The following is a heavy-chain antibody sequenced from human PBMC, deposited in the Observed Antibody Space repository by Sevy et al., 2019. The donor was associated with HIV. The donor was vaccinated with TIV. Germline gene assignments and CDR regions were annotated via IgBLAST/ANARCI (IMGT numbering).Heavy chain of an antibody. CDR1: GFTFNTYS. V-gene: IGHV3-48*02. CDR3: ARCPGHYSIDY. D-gene: IGHD2-21*01. Sequence: GGSLRLSCAASGFTFNTYSLIWVRQTPGKGLEWLSFIGTAAGVTYYADCVKGRFTISRDNAKNSLYLQMNSLRDEDTAVYYCARCPGHYSIDYWGQGTLVTVSS. J-gene: IGHJ4*02. CDR2: IGTAAGVT.